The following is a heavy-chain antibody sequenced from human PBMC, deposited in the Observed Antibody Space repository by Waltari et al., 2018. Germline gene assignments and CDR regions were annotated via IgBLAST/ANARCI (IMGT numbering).Heavy chain of an antibody. J-gene: IGHJ5*02. D-gene: IGHD6-19*01. CDR1: GDSITSGPFY. V-gene: IGHV4-31*03. CDR2: IFYTGTT. CDR3: ARIAAGEQWLFTFDP. Sequence: QVQLQESGPGLVQPSQTLSLTCTVSGDSITSGPFYWSWLRQFPGKGLEWVGYIFYTGTTHYNPSLKSRLTMSVDTSKNQCSLRVNSVTAADTAVYYCARIAAGEQWLFTFDPWGHGTLVTVSS.